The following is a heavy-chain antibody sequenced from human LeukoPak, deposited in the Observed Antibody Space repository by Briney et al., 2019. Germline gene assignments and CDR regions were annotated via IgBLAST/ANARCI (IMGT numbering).Heavy chain of an antibody. CDR1: GFTFDDYA. CDR3: AKASSSSGFDY. Sequence: GRSLRLSCAASGFTFDDYAMHWVRQAPGKGLEWVSGISWNSGSIGYADSVKGRFTISRDNAKNSLYLQMNSLRAEDMALYYCAKASSSSGFDYWGQGTLVTVSS. V-gene: IGHV3-9*03. CDR2: ISWNSGSI. D-gene: IGHD6-6*01. J-gene: IGHJ4*02.